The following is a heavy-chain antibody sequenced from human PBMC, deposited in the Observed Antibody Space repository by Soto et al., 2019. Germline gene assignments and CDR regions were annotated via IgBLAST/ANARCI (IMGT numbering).Heavy chain of an antibody. V-gene: IGHV1-8*01. Sequence: ASVKVSCKASGYTFTSYDINWVRQATGQGLEWMGWMNPNSGNTGYAQKFQGRVTMTRNTSISTAYMELSSLRSEDTAVYYCARARPPAARASLYGSVPNNWFDPWGQGTLVTVSS. D-gene: IGHD3-10*01. CDR3: ARARPPAARASLYGSVPNNWFDP. CDR1: GYTFTSYD. CDR2: MNPNSGNT. J-gene: IGHJ5*02.